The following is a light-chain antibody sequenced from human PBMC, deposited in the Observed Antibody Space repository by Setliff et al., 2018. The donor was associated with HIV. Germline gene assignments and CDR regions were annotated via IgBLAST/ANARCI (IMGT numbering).Light chain of an antibody. V-gene: IGLV1-40*01. J-gene: IGLJ1*01. CDR3: SSYAITNTLP. CDR2: GDT. Sequence: QSVLTQPPSVSGAPGQRVTISCSGSSSNLGAGYDVHWYQQLPGTAPKLLIYGDTHRPSGVPDRFSGSKSGTSASLAITGLQAEDEGDYYCSSYAITNTLPFGTGTKVTVL. CDR1: SSNLGAGYD.